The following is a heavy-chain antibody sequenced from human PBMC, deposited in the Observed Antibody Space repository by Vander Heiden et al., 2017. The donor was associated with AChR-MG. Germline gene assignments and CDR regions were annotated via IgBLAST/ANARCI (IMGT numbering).Heavy chain of an antibody. V-gene: IGHV3-21*01. J-gene: IGHJ1*01. CDR3: ARDFDSGSYWALGYFQH. D-gene: IGHD1-26*01. Sequence: EVQLVESGGGLVKPGGSLRLSCAASGFTFSSYSMNWVRQAPGKGLEWVSSISSSSSYIYYADSVKGRFTISRDNAKNSLYLQMNSLRAEDTAVYYCARDFDSGSYWALGYFQHWGQGTLVTVSS. CDR2: ISSSSSYI. CDR1: GFTFSSYS.